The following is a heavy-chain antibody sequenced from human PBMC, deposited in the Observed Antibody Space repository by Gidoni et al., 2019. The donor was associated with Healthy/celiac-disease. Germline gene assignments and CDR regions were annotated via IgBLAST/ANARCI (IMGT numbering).Heavy chain of an antibody. V-gene: IGHV4-39*01. CDR3: ARAMGVRGVIIASLNWFDP. CDR2: IYYSGST. CDR1: GCSISSSSYY. D-gene: IGHD3-10*01. Sequence: QLQLQESGPGLVKPSETLSLTCTVSGCSISSSSYYWGWIRQPPGKGLEWIGSIYYSGSTYYNPSLKSRVTISVDTSKNQFSLKLSSVTAEDTAVYYCARAMGVRGVIIASLNWFDPWGQGTLVTVSS. J-gene: IGHJ5*02.